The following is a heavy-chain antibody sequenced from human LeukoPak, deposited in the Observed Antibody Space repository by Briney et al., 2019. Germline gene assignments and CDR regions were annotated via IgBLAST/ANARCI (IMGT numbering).Heavy chain of an antibody. CDR2: IYPDDSET. CDR1: AFDFPNHW. CDR3: ARAHGDEWFSPAFDL. V-gene: IGHV5-51*01. J-gene: IGHJ3*01. Sequence: GESLKISCQGSAFDFPNHWIDWVRQMPGRGLEWMGTIYPDDSETKYSSSFQGQVTISADKSISSAYLQWSSLRASDTAMYFCARAHGDEWFSPAFDLWGQGTMVIVSS. D-gene: IGHD3-3*01.